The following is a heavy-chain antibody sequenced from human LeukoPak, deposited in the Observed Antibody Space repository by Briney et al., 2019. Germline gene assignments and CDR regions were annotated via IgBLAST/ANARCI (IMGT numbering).Heavy chain of an antibody. D-gene: IGHD3-10*01. Sequence: PGGSLRLSCAASGFTFSDYYMSWIRQAPGKGLEWVSYVSSSGSTIYYADSVKGRFTISRDNAKNSLYLQMNSLRAEDTAVYYCAAYYYGSGSYSLDYWGRGTLVTVSS. CDR3: AAYYYGSGSYSLDY. CDR1: GFTFSDYY. V-gene: IGHV3-11*01. J-gene: IGHJ4*02. CDR2: VSSSGSTI.